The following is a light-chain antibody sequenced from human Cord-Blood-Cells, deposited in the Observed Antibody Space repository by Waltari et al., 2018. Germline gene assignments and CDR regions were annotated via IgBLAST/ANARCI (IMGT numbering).Light chain of an antibody. CDR1: QSISSY. V-gene: IGKV1-39*01. CDR2: AAS. Sequence: DIQMTQSPSSLSASVGDRVTITCRASQSISSYLNWYQQKPGKAPKLLIYAASSLQSGVPSRCSGSVSGTDFTLTISSLQPEDFATYYCQQSYSTPLYTFGQGTKLEIK. CDR3: QQSYSTPLYT. J-gene: IGKJ2*01.